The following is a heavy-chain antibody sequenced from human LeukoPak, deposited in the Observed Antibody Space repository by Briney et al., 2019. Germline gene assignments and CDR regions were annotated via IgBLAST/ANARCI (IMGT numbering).Heavy chain of an antibody. CDR3: ARVRYSDSSVLTRKRSYYFDY. CDR2: ISTSGST. CDR1: GGSISSYY. Sequence: PSETLSLTCAVSGGSISSYYWSWIRQPAGEGLESIGHISTSGSTNYNPSLKSRVTMSVDTSKNQFSLKLSSVTAADTAVYYCARVRYSDSSVLTRKRSYYFDYWGQGTLVTVSS. D-gene: IGHD3-22*01. J-gene: IGHJ4*02. V-gene: IGHV4-4*07.